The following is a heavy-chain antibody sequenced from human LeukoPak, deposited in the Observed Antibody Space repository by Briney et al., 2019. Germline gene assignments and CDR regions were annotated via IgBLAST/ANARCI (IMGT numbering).Heavy chain of an antibody. D-gene: IGHD6-13*01. CDR1: GGSISSYY. J-gene: IGHJ4*02. CDR2: IYYSGST. CDR3: ARDSSSWYGPYLDY. V-gene: IGHV4-59*12. Sequence: NPSETLSLTCTVSGGSISSYYWSWIRQPPGKGLEWIGYIYYSGSTNYNPSLKSRVTISVDTSKNQFSLKLSSVTAADTAVYYCARDSSSWYGPYLDYWGQGTLVTVSS.